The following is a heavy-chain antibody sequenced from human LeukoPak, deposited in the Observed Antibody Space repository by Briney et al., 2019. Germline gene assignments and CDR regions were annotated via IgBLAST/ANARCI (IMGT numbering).Heavy chain of an antibody. Sequence: SETLSLTCTVSGGSISSGGYYWSWIRQPPGKGLEWIGYIYHSGSTYYNPSLKSRVTISVDRSKNQFSLKLSSVTAADTAVYYCARDSEVATVYYWGQGTLVTVSS. D-gene: IGHD5-12*01. J-gene: IGHJ4*02. CDR3: ARDSEVATVYY. V-gene: IGHV4-30-2*01. CDR2: IYHSGST. CDR1: GGSISSGGYY.